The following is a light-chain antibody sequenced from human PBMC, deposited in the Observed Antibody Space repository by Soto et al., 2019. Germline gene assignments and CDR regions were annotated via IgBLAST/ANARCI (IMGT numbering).Light chain of an antibody. CDR1: RGITNY. Sequence: DIQMTQSPSSLSASVGDRVTITCRASRGITNYLAWYQQKPGKVPKLLIYAASTLQPGVPSRFSGSGSGTDFTLTISSLHPEDVATYYCQNYNSVPWAFGQGTKVEIK. V-gene: IGKV1-27*01. J-gene: IGKJ1*01. CDR2: AAS. CDR3: QNYNSVPWA.